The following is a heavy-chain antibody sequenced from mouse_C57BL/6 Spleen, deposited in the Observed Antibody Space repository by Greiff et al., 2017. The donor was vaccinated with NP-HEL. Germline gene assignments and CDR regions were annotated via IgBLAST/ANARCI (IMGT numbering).Heavy chain of an antibody. CDR2: IDPFDSET. J-gene: IGHJ4*01. D-gene: IGHD2-1*01. Sequence: QVQLQQPGAVLVRPGSSVKLSCKASGYTFTSYWMHWVKQRPIQGLEWIGNIDPFDSETHYNQKFKDKATLTVDKSSSTAYMQLSSLTSEDSAVYYCARRGLLYAMDYWGQGTSVTVSS. V-gene: IGHV1-52*01. CDR1: GYTFTSYW. CDR3: ARRGLLYAMDY.